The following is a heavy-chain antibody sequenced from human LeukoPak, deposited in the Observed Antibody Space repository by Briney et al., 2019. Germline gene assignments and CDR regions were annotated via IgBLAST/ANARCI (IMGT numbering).Heavy chain of an antibody. D-gene: IGHD2-2*01. Sequence: ASVKVSCKASGRTFISYDISWVRQAPGQGLGWMGRIIPILGIVNYAQKFQGRVTITADKSTSTAYMELSSLRSEDTAVYYCARSYCSSTSCSEYGIDYWGQGTLVTVSS. CDR3: ARSYCSSTSCSEYGIDY. J-gene: IGHJ4*02. V-gene: IGHV1-69*04. CDR1: GRTFISYD. CDR2: IIPILGIV.